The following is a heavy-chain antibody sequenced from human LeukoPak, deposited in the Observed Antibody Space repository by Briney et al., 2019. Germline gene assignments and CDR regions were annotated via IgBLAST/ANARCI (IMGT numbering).Heavy chain of an antibody. Sequence: SETLSLTCTVSGGSISSYYWSWIRQPPGKGLEWIGYIYYSGSTNYNPSLKSRVTISVDTSKNQFSLKLSSVTAADTAVYYCARAPGYRYYYYGMDVWGQGTTATVSS. D-gene: IGHD2-15*01. J-gene: IGHJ6*02. CDR2: IYYSGST. V-gene: IGHV4-59*01. CDR3: ARAPGYRYYYYGMDV. CDR1: GGSISSYY.